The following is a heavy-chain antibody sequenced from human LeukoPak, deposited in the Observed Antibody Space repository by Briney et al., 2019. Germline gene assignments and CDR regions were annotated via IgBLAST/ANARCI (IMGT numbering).Heavy chain of an antibody. V-gene: IGHV4-61*01. D-gene: IGHD5-18*01. J-gene: IGHJ4*02. CDR1: GGSISSSNW. Sequence: SETLSLTCAVSGGSISSSNWWSWIRQPPGKGLEWIGYIYYSGSTNYNPSLKSRVTISVDTSKNQFSLKLSSVTAADTAVYYCARVIVDTAMVIDYWGQGTLVTVSS. CDR2: IYYSGST. CDR3: ARVIVDTAMVIDY.